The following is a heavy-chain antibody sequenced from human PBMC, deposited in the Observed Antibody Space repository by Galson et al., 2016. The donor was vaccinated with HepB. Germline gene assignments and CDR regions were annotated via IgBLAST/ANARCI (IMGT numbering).Heavy chain of an antibody. CDR3: ARGGGAAAAA. CDR1: GFTVSNNY. J-gene: IGHJ5*02. Sequence: SLRLSCAASGFTVSNNYMRWVRQAPGKALEWVSLIYSSGNTHYADSVKGRFTISRDSSTNTVYLQMNSLRVDDTAVYYCARGGGAAAAAWGQGTLVTVSS. V-gene: IGHV3-53*01. CDR2: IYSSGNT. D-gene: IGHD6-13*01.